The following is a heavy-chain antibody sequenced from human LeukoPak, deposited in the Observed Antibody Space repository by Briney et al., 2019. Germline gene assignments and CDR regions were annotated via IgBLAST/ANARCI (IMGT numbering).Heavy chain of an antibody. CDR1: GFTFSSYA. CDR2: ISGSGGST. CDR3: TRGFGGAFDY. D-gene: IGHD3-10*01. V-gene: IGHV3-23*01. Sequence: GGSLRLSCAASGFTFSSYAMSWVRQAPGKGLEWVSAISGSGGSTYYADSVKGRFTISRDNSKNTPYLQMNSLRAEDTAVYFCTRGFGGAFDYWGQGTLVTVSS. J-gene: IGHJ4*02.